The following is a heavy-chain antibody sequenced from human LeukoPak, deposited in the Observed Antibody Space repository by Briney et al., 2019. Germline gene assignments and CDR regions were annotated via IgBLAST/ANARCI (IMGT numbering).Heavy chain of an antibody. V-gene: IGHV4-39*07. CDR1: GGSISRSSYY. Sequence: PSETLSLTCSVSGGSISRSSYYWGWVRQTPGKGLEWIGSISYSGDIYSNPSLKSRITTSIDTSKTQFSLKVHSVTAADTAVYYCMGERREDNSYFDAFDIWGHGTTVTASS. J-gene: IGHJ3*02. D-gene: IGHD4-11*01. CDR2: ISYSGDI. CDR3: MGERREDNSYFDAFDI.